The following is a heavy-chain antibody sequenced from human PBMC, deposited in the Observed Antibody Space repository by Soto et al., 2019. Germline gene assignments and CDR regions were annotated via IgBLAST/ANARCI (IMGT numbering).Heavy chain of an antibody. CDR3: ARDAGPGDHDSGYHYSFDY. CDR2: FSNSGSTM. CDR1: GFTFSDYY. V-gene: IGHV3-11*01. J-gene: IGHJ4*02. Sequence: KPGGSLGLSCAASGFTFSDYYMSWIRQAPGKGLEWVSYFSNSGSTMFYADSVKGRFTISRDNAKNSVYLHMHSLRAEDTAVYYCARDAGPGDHDSGYHYSFDYWGQGTLVTVSS. D-gene: IGHD3-22*01.